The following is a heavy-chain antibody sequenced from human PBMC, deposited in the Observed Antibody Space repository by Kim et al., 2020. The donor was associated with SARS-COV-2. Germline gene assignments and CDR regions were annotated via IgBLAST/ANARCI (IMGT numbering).Heavy chain of an antibody. CDR2: IYYSGST. J-gene: IGHJ5*02. V-gene: IGHV4-59*01. CDR1: GGSISSYY. CDR3: ARTLNNYGVTIFVGELNNWFDP. D-gene: IGHD3-3*01. Sequence: SETLSLTCTVSGGSISSYYWSWIRQPPGKGLEWIGYIYYSGSTNYNPSLKSRVTISVDTSKNQFSLKLSSVTAADTAVYYCARTLNNYGVTIFVGELNNWFDPWGQGTLVTVSS.